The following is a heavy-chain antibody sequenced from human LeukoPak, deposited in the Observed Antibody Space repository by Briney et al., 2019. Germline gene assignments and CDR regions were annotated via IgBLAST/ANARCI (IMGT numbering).Heavy chain of an antibody. CDR1: GFTFDDYA. CDR3: AKSRGYHGSGREPFDY. V-gene: IGHV3-9*01. Sequence: GGSLRLSCAASGFTFDDYAMHWVRQAPGKGLEWVSGITWNSGNIAQADCVKGRFTISRDNAKNSLHLQMDSLRPEDTALYYCAKSRGYHGSGREPFDYWGQGTLVTASS. D-gene: IGHD3-10*01. J-gene: IGHJ4*02. CDR2: ITWNSGNI.